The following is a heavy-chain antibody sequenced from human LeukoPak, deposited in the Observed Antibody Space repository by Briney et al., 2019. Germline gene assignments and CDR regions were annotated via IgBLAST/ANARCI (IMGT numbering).Heavy chain of an antibody. Sequence: SETLSLTCTVSGGSISSSSYYWGWIRQPPGKGLEWIGSIYYSGSTYYNPSLKSRVTISVDTSKNQFSLKLSSVTAADTAVYYCARSVRLVTRSSYYMDVWGKGTTVTISS. D-gene: IGHD3-9*01. CDR2: IYYSGST. CDR1: GGSISSSSYY. J-gene: IGHJ6*03. CDR3: ARSVRLVTRSSYYMDV. V-gene: IGHV4-39*07.